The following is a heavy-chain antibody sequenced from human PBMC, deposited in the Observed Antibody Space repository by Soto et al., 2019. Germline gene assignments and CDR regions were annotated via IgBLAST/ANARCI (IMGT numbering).Heavy chain of an antibody. V-gene: IGHV5-51*01. J-gene: IGHJ4*02. CDR3: AFCSTSCYKCAFYY. CDR1: GYSFTSYW. D-gene: IGHD2-2*01. Sequence: GESLNISCKGSGYSFTSYWIGWVRQMPGKGLEWMGIIYPGDSDTRYSLSFQGQVTISADKSISTAYLQWSSLKASDTAMYYCAFCSTSCYKCAFYYCGQGTLVTXSS. CDR2: IYPGDSDT.